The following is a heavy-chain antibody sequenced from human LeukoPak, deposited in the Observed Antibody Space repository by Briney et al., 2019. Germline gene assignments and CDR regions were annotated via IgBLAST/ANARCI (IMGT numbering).Heavy chain of an antibody. D-gene: IGHD3-3*01. CDR2: IKQDGSEK. Sequence: PGGSLRLSCAASGFTFSSYWMNWVRQAPGKGLEWVGNIKQDGSEKYYVDSVKGRCTIFRDNAKKSLYLQMNSLRAEDTAVYYCARASDFWGQGTLVTVSS. CDR3: ARASDF. J-gene: IGHJ4*02. CDR1: GFTFSSYW. V-gene: IGHV3-7*01.